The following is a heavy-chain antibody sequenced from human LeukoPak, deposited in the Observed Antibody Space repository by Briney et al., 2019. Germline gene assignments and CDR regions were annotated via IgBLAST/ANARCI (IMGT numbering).Heavy chain of an antibody. CDR1: GGSFSGYY. Sequence: SETLSLTCAVYGGSFSGYYWSWIRQPPGKGLEWIGEINHSGSTNYNPSLKSRVTISVDTSKNQFSLKLSSVTAADTAVYYCARASGWQLWTLYYFDYWGQGTLVTVSS. J-gene: IGHJ4*02. V-gene: IGHV4-34*01. D-gene: IGHD5-18*01. CDR3: ARASGWQLWTLYYFDY. CDR2: INHSGST.